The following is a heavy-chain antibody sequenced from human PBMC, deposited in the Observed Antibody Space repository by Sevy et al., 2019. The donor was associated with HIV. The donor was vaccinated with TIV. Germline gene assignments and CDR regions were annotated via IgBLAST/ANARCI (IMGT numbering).Heavy chain of an antibody. CDR1: GFTFNSYS. CDR3: ARGTGIRSLYYFAY. CDR2: ISTSSDIT. Sequence: GGSLRLSCEVPGFTFNSYSFNWVRQAPGKGLERISYISTSSDITYYEESVQGRFTISRDNVKNSLYLQMNSLRVEDTAIYYCARGTGIRSLYYFAYWCQGTLVTVSS. D-gene: IGHD1-1*01. V-gene: IGHV3-48*01. J-gene: IGHJ4*02.